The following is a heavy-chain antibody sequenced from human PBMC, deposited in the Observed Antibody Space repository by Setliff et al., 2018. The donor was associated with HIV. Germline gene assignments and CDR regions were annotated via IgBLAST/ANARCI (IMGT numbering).Heavy chain of an antibody. CDR3: ARGDYGSGSYYPYYFYYGMDV. CDR2: IIPIFGTS. CDR1: GGSFSNYA. V-gene: IGHV1-69*13. Sequence: SVKVSCKASGGSFSNYAFSWVRQAPGQGLEWMGGIIPIFGTSNYARKFQGRVTLNADGSTSTVYMELSSLRSEDTAVYYCARGDYGSGSYYPYYFYYGMDVWGKGTTVTVSS. D-gene: IGHD3-10*01. J-gene: IGHJ6*04.